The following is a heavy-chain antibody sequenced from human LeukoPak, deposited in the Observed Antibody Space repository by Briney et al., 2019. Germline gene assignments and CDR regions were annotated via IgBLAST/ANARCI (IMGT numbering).Heavy chain of an antibody. CDR1: GGSISSSSYF. V-gene: IGHV4-39*07. D-gene: IGHD3-10*01. J-gene: IGHJ4*02. CDR3: ARDHFGSLDS. Sequence: SETLSLTCTVSGGSISSSSYFWGWIRQPPRKGLEWIASTSYRGSTYYDPSLKRRVTISVDTSKNQFSLTLTSVTAADTAVYFCARDHFGSLDSWGQGILVTVSS. CDR2: TSYRGST.